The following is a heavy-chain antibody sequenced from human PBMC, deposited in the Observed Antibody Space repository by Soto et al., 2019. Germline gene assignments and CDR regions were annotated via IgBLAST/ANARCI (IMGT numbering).Heavy chain of an antibody. CDR3: ARDAFDI. CDR2: TYNSGST. V-gene: IGHV4-59*01. Sequence: PSETLSLTCTGSGRPLSSYSWSWIRQPPGKGLEWIGYTYNSGSTNYNPSLKSRVTISVDTSKNQFSLHLSSVTAADTAVYYCARDAFDIWGQGTMVTVSS. CDR1: GRPLSSYS. J-gene: IGHJ3*02.